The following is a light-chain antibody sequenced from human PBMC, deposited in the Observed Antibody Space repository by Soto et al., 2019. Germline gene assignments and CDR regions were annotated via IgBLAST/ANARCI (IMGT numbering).Light chain of an antibody. CDR3: HQYNNWPRT. V-gene: IGKV3-15*01. CDR1: QSVSSK. J-gene: IGKJ5*01. CDR2: GAS. Sequence: EIVMTQSPATLSVSPGERATLSCRASQSVSSKLAWYQHKPGQAPRLLIYGASTRATGIPARFSGSGSGTEFTLTISSLQSEDFAVYFCHQYNNWPRTFGQGTLLEIK.